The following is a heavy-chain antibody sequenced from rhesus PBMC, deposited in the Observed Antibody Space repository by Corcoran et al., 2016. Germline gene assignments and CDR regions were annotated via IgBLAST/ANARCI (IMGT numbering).Heavy chain of an antibody. V-gene: IGHV4-147*01. J-gene: IGHJ4*01. CDR3: ARVAYSGGWSLYFDY. CDR2: IYGSSGST. D-gene: IGHD6-37*01. Sequence: QVQLQESGPGLVKPSETLSLTCAVSGGSISNYYWGWIRPPPGKGLEWIGRIYGSSGSTSYNPSLTSRVTISTDTSKNQFSLKLSSMTAADTAVYYCARVAYSGGWSLYFDYWGQGVLVTVSS. CDR1: GGSISNYY.